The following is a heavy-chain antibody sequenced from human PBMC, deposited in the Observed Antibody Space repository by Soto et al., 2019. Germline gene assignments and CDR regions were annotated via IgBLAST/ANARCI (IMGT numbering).Heavy chain of an antibody. Sequence: ASVKVSCKASGGTFSSYAISWVRQAPGQGLEWMGGVIPIFGTANYAQKFQGRVTITADKSTSTAYMELSSLRSEDTAVYYCASLLDYYDSSGYYSAFDYWGQGTLVAVSS. CDR1: GGTFSSYA. CDR3: ASLLDYYDSSGYYSAFDY. J-gene: IGHJ4*02. CDR2: VIPIFGTA. D-gene: IGHD3-22*01. V-gene: IGHV1-69*06.